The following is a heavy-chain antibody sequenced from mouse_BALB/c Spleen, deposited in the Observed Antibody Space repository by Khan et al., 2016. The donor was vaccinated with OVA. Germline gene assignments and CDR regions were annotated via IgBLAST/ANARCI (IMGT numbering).Heavy chain of an antibody. CDR2: IWSDGST. CDR1: GFSLTNVG. V-gene: IGHV2-6-2*01. CDR3: ARHRFGYFDV. Sequence: QVQLKESGPDLVAPSQSLSITCTVSGFSLTNVGVHWVRQPPGKGLEWLVVIWSDGSTTYNSALKSRLSISKDNSKSQVFLKRNSLQTDDTAMYYCARHRFGYFDVWGAGTTVTDSS. J-gene: IGHJ1*01.